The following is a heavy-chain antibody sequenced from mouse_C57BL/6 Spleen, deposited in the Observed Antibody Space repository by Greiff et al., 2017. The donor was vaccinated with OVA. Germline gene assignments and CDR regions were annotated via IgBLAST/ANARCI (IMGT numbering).Heavy chain of an antibody. CDR2: IRRGGST. CDR1: GFSLTSYG. J-gene: IGHJ4*01. Sequence: QVQLQQSGPGLVQPSQSLSITCTVSGFSLTSYGVHWVRQSPGKGLEWLGVIRRGGSTDYNAAFMSRLSITKDNSNSQVFYKMNSLQADDTAIYYCAKRTDDGYAMDYWGQGTSVTVSS. CDR3: AKRTDDGYAMDY. D-gene: IGHD2-12*01. V-gene: IGHV2-5*01.